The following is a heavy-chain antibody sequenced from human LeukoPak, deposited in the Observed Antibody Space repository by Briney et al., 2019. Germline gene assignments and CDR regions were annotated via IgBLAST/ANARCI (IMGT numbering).Heavy chain of an antibody. D-gene: IGHD3-22*01. V-gene: IGHV1-3*01. CDR2: INAGNGNT. CDR3: ARDLYYYDSSGDAFDI. CDR1: GFTFTTYA. Sequence: GASVKVSCKASGFTFTTYAIHWVRQAPGQRLEWMGWINAGNGNTKYSQKFQDRVTITRDTSASTAYMELSSLRSDDTAVYYCARDLYYYDSSGDAFDIWGQGTMVTVSS. J-gene: IGHJ3*02.